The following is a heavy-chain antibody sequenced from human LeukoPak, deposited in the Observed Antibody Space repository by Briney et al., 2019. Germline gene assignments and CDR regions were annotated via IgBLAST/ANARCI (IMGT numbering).Heavy chain of an antibody. CDR1: GASISNSDHY. Sequence: PSETLSLTCTVSGASISNSDHYWGWIRQPPGKGLEWIGSMYYSGNNHYNPSLRSRVTISVDTSKNQLSLELSSVTAADTAVYYCARLYPSRWYPDYWGQGTLVTVSS. D-gene: IGHD6-19*01. V-gene: IGHV4-39*01. CDR3: ARLYPSRWYPDY. CDR2: MYYSGNN. J-gene: IGHJ4*02.